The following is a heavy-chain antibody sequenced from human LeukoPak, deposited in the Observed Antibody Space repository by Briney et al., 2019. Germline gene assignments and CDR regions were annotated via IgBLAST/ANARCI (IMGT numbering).Heavy chain of an antibody. V-gene: IGHV4-34*01. J-gene: IGHJ5*02. CDR2: INHSGST. Sequence: GSLRLSCAASGFTFSYYSMNWVRQAPGKGLEWIGEINHSGSTNYNPSLKSRVTISVDTSKNQFSLKLSSVTAADTAVYYCARGVQGITIFGVATWRWFDPWGQGTLVTVSS. D-gene: IGHD3-3*01. CDR3: ARGVQGITIFGVATWRWFDP. CDR1: GFTFSYYS.